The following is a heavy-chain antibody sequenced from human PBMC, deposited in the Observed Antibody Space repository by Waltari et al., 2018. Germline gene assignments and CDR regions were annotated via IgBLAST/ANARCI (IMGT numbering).Heavy chain of an antibody. V-gene: IGHV4-38-2*02. CDR3: ARGAVAGPQGY. CDR1: GYSISSGYY. D-gene: IGHD6-19*01. CDR2: IYHSGST. Sequence: QVQLQESGPGLVKPSETLSLTCTVSGYSISSGYYWGWIRQPPGKGLEWIGSIYHSGSTYYNPSLKSRVTISVDTSKNQFSLKLSSVTAADTAVYYCARGAVAGPQGYWGQGTLVTVSS. J-gene: IGHJ4*02.